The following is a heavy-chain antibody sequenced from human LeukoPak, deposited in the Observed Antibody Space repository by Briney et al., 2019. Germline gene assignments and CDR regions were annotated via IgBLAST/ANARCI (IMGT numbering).Heavy chain of an antibody. CDR2: IKQDGSEK. V-gene: IGHV3-7*02. Sequence: GGTLRFSCGASGFTISSYGMSWVRKAPGKGLEWVANIKQDGSEKYYVDSVKGRFTISRDNAKNSLYLQMTSLRAEDTAVYYCARNPSDYWGQGTLVTVSS. J-gene: IGHJ4*02. CDR1: GFTISSYG. CDR3: ARNPSDY.